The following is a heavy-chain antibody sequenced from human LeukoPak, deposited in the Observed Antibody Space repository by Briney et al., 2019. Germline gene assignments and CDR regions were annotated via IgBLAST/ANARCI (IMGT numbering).Heavy chain of an antibody. CDR2: NYHTGST. D-gene: IGHD5-24*01. CDR1: GGSIRNYY. J-gene: IGHJ4*02. V-gene: IGHV4-59*03. CDR3: ARVDDYNCLDY. Sequence: PSETLSLTCTVSGGSIRNYYWSWIRQPPGKGLEWIGYNYHTGSTNYNPSLKSRVTISVDTSKNQFSLKLSSVTAADTAVYFCARVDDYNCLDYWGQGTLVTVSS.